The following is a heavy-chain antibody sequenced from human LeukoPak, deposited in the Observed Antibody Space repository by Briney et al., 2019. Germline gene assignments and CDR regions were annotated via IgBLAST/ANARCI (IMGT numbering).Heavy chain of an antibody. D-gene: IGHD1-14*01. CDR1: GGSISGYY. CDR2: IYYTGST. Sequence: SETLSLTCTVSGGSISGYYWSWIRQPPGKGLEWIGYIYYTGSTNYNPSLKSRVTISLDTSKNQFSLKLSSVTAADTAIYYCARHAPSPHSGNHAYWGRGTLVAVSS. J-gene: IGHJ4*02. V-gene: IGHV4-59*08. CDR3: ARHAPSPHSGNHAY.